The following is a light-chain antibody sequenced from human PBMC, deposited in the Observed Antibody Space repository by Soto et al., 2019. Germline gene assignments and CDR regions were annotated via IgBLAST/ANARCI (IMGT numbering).Light chain of an antibody. CDR1: QTVRNW. V-gene: IGKV1-5*03. CDR3: QQYDASPLT. CDR2: KAS. J-gene: IGKJ2*01. Sequence: DIQMTQSPTTLSASVGDRAIITCRASQTVRNWLAWFQQKPGEAPKLLIYKASRLESGVSSRFSGSGYGTDCTLTSTNLVPGDSATYFCQQYDASPLTFGQGTKLDIK.